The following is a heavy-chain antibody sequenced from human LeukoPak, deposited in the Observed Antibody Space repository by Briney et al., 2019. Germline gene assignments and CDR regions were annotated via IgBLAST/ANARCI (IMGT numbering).Heavy chain of an antibody. Sequence: GGSLRLSCVVSGFTVSSKYMNWVRQAPGKGLKWVSVIYSGGSTYYADSVKGRFTISRDNSKNTLYLQMNSLRAEDTAVYYCASGGFDWPNNYYYYMDVWGKGTTVTISS. CDR1: GFTVSSKY. CDR2: IYSGGST. CDR3: ASGGFDWPNNYYYYMDV. D-gene: IGHD3-9*01. V-gene: IGHV3-53*01. J-gene: IGHJ6*03.